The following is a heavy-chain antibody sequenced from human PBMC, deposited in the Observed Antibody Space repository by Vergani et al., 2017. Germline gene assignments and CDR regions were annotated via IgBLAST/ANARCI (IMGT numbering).Heavy chain of an antibody. D-gene: IGHD5-24*01. CDR3: AKSGWLQHFGAHYFDS. CDR2: IRFDGSNK. V-gene: IGHV3-30*02. Sequence: QVQLVESGGGVVQPGGSLRLSCAASGLTFSTCGMHWVRQAPGKGLEWVAFIRFDGSNKYYGDSVNGRFIISRDNSKNTLFLQMDSLRAEDTAVYYCAKSGWLQHFGAHYFDSWGQGILVTVSS. J-gene: IGHJ4*02. CDR1: GLTFSTCG.